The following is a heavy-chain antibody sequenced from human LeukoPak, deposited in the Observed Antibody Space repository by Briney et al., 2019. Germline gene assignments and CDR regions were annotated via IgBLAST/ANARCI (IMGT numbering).Heavy chain of an antibody. Sequence: GGSLRLSCAASGFTFSRYEMNWVRQAPGKGLEWVSYISSSGSTIYYADSVKGRFTISRDNAKNSLYLQMNSLRAEDTAVYYCAREDSSWYDYYYYGMDVWGQGTTVTVSS. V-gene: IGHV3-48*03. J-gene: IGHJ6*02. D-gene: IGHD6-13*01. CDR3: AREDSSWYDYYYYGMDV. CDR1: GFTFSRYE. CDR2: ISSSGSTI.